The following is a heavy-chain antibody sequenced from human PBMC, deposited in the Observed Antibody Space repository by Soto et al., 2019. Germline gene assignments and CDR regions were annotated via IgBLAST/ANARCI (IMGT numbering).Heavy chain of an antibody. CDR1: GFTFSSYS. J-gene: IGHJ3*02. D-gene: IGHD2-2*01. CDR2: ISSSSSYI. V-gene: IGHV3-21*01. Sequence: ESGGGLVKPGGSLRLSCAASGFTFSSYSMNWVRQAPGKGLEWVSSISSSSSYIYYADSVKGRFTISRDNAKNSLYLQMNSLRAEDTAVYYCARVVQPYQLLVGAFDIWGQGTMVTVSS. CDR3: ARVVQPYQLLVGAFDI.